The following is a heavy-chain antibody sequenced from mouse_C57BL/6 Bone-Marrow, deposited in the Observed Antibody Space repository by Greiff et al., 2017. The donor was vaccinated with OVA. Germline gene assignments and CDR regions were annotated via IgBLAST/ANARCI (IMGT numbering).Heavy chain of an antibody. CDR3: AKSSYDSSYTWFAC. V-gene: IGHV2-5*01. J-gene: IGHJ3*01. Sequence: VQLQQSGPGLVQPSQSLSITCTVSGFSLTSYGVHWVRQSPGKGLEWLGVIWRGGSTDYNAAFMSRLSITKDNSKSQVFFKMNSLQADDTAIYYSAKSSYDSSYTWFACWGQGTLVTVSA. D-gene: IGHD1-1*01. CDR2: IWRGGST. CDR1: GFSLTSYG.